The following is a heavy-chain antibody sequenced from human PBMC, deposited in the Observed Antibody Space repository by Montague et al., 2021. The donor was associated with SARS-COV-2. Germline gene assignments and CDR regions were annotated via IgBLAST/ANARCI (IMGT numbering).Heavy chain of an antibody. CDR3: ARMTPITGLDY. J-gene: IGHJ4*02. D-gene: IGHD1-20*01. CDR2: IDWDDDK. V-gene: IGHV2-70*11. Sequence: PALVKPTQTLTLTCTFSGFSLSTSGMCVSWIRQPPGKALEWLARIDWDDDKYYSTSLKTRFTISKDTSKNQVVLTMTNMDPVDTATYYCARMTPITGLDYWGQGTLVTVSS. CDR1: GFSLSTSGMC.